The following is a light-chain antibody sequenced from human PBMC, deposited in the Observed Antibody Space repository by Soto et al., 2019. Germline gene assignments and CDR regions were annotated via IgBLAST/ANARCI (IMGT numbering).Light chain of an antibody. CDR3: QQYNSYSWT. V-gene: IGKV1-5*03. Sequence: DIQMTQSPSTLAASVGDRVTITCRASQSISSWLAWYQQKPGKAPKLLIYNASSLASGVPSRFSASGSGTEFTLTISSLQPDDFATYYCQQYNSYSWTFGQGTQVEIK. CDR1: QSISSW. J-gene: IGKJ1*01. CDR2: NAS.